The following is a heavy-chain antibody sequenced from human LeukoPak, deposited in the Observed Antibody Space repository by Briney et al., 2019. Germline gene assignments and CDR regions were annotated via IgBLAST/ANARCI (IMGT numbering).Heavy chain of an antibody. CDR1: GGTFSSYA. D-gene: IGHD4-17*01. J-gene: IGHJ4*02. CDR3: AREDGDTYYFDY. Sequence: SVKVSCKASGGTFSSYAISWVRQAPGQGLEWMGGIIPIFGTATYAQKFQGRVTITADESTSTAYMELSSLRSEDTAVYYCAREDGDTYYFDYWGQGTLVTVSS. CDR2: IIPIFGTA. V-gene: IGHV1-69*13.